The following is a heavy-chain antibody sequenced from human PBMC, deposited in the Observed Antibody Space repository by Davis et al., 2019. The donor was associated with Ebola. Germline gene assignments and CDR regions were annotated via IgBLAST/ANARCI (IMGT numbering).Heavy chain of an antibody. CDR3: GRGGVGAKPSDY. D-gene: IGHD1-26*01. CDR2: INPNSGGT. Sequence: ASVKVSCKASGYTFSGYYMHWVRQAPGQGLEWMGWINPNSGGTNYAQKFQGRVTMTRDTSISTAYMELSRLRSDDTAVYYCGRGGVGAKPSDYWGQGTLVTVSS. V-gene: IGHV1-2*02. CDR1: GYTFSGYY. J-gene: IGHJ4*02.